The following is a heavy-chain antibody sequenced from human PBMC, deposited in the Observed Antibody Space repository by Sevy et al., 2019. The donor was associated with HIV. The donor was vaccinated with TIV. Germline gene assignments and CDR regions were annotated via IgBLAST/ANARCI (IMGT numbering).Heavy chain of an antibody. CDR3: AKTPFMDFWNDYYSFYFDF. CDR2: ISFSGSKT. J-gene: IGHJ4*02. Sequence: GGSLRLSCAAAGFNFNNYAMTWVRQAPGMGLEWVSGISFSGSKTYYAESVKGRFSISRDPSKNTLYLQMNNVRVEDTAVYFCAKTPFMDFWNDYYSFYFDFWGQRTLVTVSS. V-gene: IGHV3-23*01. CDR1: GFNFNNYA. D-gene: IGHD3-3*01.